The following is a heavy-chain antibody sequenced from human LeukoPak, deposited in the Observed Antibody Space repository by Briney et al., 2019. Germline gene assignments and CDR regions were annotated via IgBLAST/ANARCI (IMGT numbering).Heavy chain of an antibody. CDR2: MANDAKTT. CDR1: GFTFSIYG. CDR3: AKDPRDHSYGWNWRYFDY. J-gene: IGHJ4*02. V-gene: IGHV3-30*18. D-gene: IGHD5-18*01. Sequence: GGSLRLSCAASGFTFSIYGMHWVRQAPGKGLEWVAVMANDAKTTYYADSVKGRFTISRDNSKNTLYLQMNSLRADDTAVYYCAKDPRDHSYGWNWRYFDYWGQGTLVTVSS.